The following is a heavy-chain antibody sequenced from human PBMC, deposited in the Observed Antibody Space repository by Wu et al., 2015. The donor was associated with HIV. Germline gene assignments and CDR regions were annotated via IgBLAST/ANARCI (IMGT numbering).Heavy chain of an antibody. CDR3: ARDPGFGSSWDYYYYGMDV. J-gene: IGHJ6*02. CDR1: GYPFTSYG. Sequence: QVHLVQSGAEVKKPGASVKVSCKASGYPFTSYGISWVRQAPGQGLEWMGWISTYNGNTDSAQKLQGRVTLTTDTSTSTAYMELRSLRSDDMAMYYCARDPGFGSSWDYYYYGMDVWGQGTTVTVS. D-gene: IGHD6-13*01. CDR2: ISTYNGNT. V-gene: IGHV1-18*03.